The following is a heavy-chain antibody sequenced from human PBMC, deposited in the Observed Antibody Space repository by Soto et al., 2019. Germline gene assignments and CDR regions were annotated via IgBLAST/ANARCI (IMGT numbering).Heavy chain of an antibody. CDR3: AKVYDFWSGYNWFDP. CDR1: GFTFSSYA. Sequence: EVQLLESGGGLVQPGGSLRLSCAASGFTFSSYAMSWVRQAPGKGLEWVSAISGRGGSTYYADSVKGRFTISRDKSKNTLYLQMNSLRAEDTAVYSCAKVYDFWSGYNWFDPWCQGTLVTVS. J-gene: IGHJ5*02. V-gene: IGHV3-23*01. D-gene: IGHD3-3*01. CDR2: ISGRGGST.